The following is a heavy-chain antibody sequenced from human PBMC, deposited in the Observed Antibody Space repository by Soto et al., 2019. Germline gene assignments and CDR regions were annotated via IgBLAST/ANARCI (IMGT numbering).Heavy chain of an antibody. CDR1: GFTSNNYG. CDR3: AKDLRGDRSGYHDGGDY. V-gene: IGHV3-30*18. J-gene: IGHJ4*02. CDR2: ISYDGSNK. D-gene: IGHD3-22*01. Sequence: QVQLVESGGGVVQPGRSLRLSCAASGFTSNNYGMHWVRQAPGKGLEWVSIISYDGSNKYYADSVMGRFTISRDNSKNTLYLQMNSLRDEDTAVYYCAKDLRGDRSGYHDGGDYWGQGTLVTVSS.